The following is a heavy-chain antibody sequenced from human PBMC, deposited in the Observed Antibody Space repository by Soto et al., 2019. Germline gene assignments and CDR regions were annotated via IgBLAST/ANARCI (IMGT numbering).Heavy chain of an antibody. V-gene: IGHV1-18*01. J-gene: IGHJ4*02. CDR3: ARDLSFLVRTTRLYYFDY. CDR1: GYTFTSYG. D-gene: IGHD1-1*01. CDR2: ISAYNGNK. Sequence: ASVKVSCKASGYTFTSYGISWVRQAPGQGLEWMGWISAYNGNKNYAQKLQGRVTMTTDTSTSTAYMEMRNLRSDYTAFYYCARDLSFLVRTTRLYYFDYWGQGTLVTVSS.